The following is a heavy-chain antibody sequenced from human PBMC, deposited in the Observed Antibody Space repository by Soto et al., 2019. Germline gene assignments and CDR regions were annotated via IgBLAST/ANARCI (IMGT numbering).Heavy chain of an antibody. CDR1: GFTFSSYT. Sequence: EVQLLESGGGLVQPGGSLRLSCAASGFTFSSYTMSWVRQAPGKGLEWVSGISATGGSTYYADSVKGRFTFSRDNSKNTVYLQMTSVRAEDTAVYYCAKGFIRDCGGDCTVDTWGQGTLVTVSS. CDR2: ISATGGST. D-gene: IGHD2-21*02. J-gene: IGHJ5*02. V-gene: IGHV3-23*01. CDR3: AKGFIRDCGGDCTVDT.